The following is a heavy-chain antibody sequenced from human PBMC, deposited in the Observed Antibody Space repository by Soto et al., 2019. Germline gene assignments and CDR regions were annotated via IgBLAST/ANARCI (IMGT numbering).Heavy chain of an antibody. CDR3: AIGIGVRTYYYGSGSDSRYYYYGMDV. CDR1: GGSFSGYY. V-gene: IGHV4-34*01. CDR2: INHSGST. Sequence: SETLSLTCAVYGGSFSGYYWSWIRQPPGKGLEWIGEINHSGSTNYNPSLKSRVTISVDTSKNQFSLKLSSVTAADTAVYYCAIGIGVRTYYYGSGSDSRYYYYGMDVWGQGTTVTVSS. D-gene: IGHD3-10*01. J-gene: IGHJ6*02.